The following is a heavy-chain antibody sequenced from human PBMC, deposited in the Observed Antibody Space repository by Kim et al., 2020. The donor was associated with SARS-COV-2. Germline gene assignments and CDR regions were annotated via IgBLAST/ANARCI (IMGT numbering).Heavy chain of an antibody. V-gene: IGHV3-30*02. Sequence: YADSVKGRFTISRDNSKNTLYLQMNSLRAEDTAVYYCAKLVRGVIENFDYWGQGTLVTVSS. J-gene: IGHJ4*02. D-gene: IGHD3-10*01. CDR3: AKLVRGVIENFDY.